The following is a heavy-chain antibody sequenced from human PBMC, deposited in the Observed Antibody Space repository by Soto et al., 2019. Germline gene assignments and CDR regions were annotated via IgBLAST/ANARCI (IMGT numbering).Heavy chain of an antibody. CDR1: GGTFSSYT. J-gene: IGHJ3*02. V-gene: IGHV1-69*02. CDR2: IIPILGIA. D-gene: IGHD2-2*01. CDR3: ARSLYCSSTSCYRDRVDAFDI. Sequence: ASVKVSCKASGGTFSSYTISWVRQAPGQGLEWMGRIIPILGIANYAQKFQGRVTITADKSTSTAYMELSSLRSEDTAVYYCARSLYCSSTSCYRDRVDAFDIWGQGTMVTVS.